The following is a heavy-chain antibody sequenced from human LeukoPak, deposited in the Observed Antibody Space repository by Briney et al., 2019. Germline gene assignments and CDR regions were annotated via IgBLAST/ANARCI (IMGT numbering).Heavy chain of an antibody. V-gene: IGHV4-38-2*02. J-gene: IGHJ5*02. CDR2: IFHSGST. Sequence: SETLSLTCTVSGYSISSGYYWGWIRQPPGKGLEWIGSIFHSGSTYYNPSLQSRVTILVDTSKNQFSLKLSSVTAADTAVYYCAAVRKLLSESRWFDPWGQGTLVTVSS. D-gene: IGHD1-26*01. CDR1: GYSISSGYY. CDR3: AAVRKLLSESRWFDP.